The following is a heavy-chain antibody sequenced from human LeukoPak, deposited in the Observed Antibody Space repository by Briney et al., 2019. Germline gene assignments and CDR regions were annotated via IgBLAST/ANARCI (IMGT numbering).Heavy chain of an antibody. Sequence: GSPLRLPFRAPEFYFRGNSMNWFRKAPGKGLDWFASINSGSTSMYYADSVKGRFTITRDNANNYMHLQMYSRRAADTAVYFCARVEATTGRNYHYYYMDVWGKGTTVTVSS. J-gene: IGHJ6*03. CDR1: EFYFRGNS. V-gene: IGHV3-21*01. CDR2: INSGSTSM. CDR3: ARVEATTGRNYHYYYMDV. D-gene: IGHD1-1*01.